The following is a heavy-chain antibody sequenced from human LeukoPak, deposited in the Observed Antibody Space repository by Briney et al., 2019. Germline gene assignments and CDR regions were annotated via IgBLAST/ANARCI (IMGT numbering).Heavy chain of an antibody. CDR3: ARDYGSGSYYWGGDYFDY. Sequence: GGSLRLSCTASGFTFSTYSMNWVRQAPGRGLEWVSYISGSSSSSDGGAKQYADSVKGRFTISRDNDKNSLYLQMNSLRAEDTAVYYCARDYGSGSYYWGGDYFDYWGQGTLVTVSS. D-gene: IGHD3-10*01. CDR1: GFTFSTYS. V-gene: IGHV3-48*01. J-gene: IGHJ4*02. CDR2: ISGSSSSSDGGAK.